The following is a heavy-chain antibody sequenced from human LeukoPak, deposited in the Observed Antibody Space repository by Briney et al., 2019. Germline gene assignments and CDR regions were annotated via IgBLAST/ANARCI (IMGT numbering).Heavy chain of an antibody. V-gene: IGHV3-23*01. J-gene: IGHJ4*02. Sequence: PGGSLRLSCAASGFTFSSYAMSWVRQAPGKGLEWVSAISGSGGSTYYADSVKGRFTISRDNAKNSLYLQMNSLRPEDTAVYYCAPGTTVIHWGQGTLVTVSS. CDR1: GFTFSSYA. D-gene: IGHD4-17*01. CDR3: APGTTVIH. CDR2: ISGSGGST.